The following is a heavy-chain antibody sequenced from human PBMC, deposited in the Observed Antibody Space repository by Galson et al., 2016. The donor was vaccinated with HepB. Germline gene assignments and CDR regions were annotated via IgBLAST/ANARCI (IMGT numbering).Heavy chain of an antibody. CDR1: GFTFSNYA. CDR3: AKDAPRPLLFDY. D-gene: IGHD6-6*01. Sequence: SLRLSCAASGFTFSNYAMSWVRQAPGKGLEWVSFISGSGVSTYYADSVKGRFTISRDKSKNTLYLQLNSLRAEDTAVYYCAKDAPRPLLFDYWGQGTLVTVSS. V-gene: IGHV3-23*01. J-gene: IGHJ4*02. CDR2: ISGSGVST.